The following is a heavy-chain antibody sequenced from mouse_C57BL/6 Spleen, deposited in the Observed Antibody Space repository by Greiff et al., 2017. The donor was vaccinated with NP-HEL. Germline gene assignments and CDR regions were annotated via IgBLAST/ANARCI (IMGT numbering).Heavy chain of an antibody. CDR2: IYPRSGNT. CDR3: ARKDGSSFFAY. Sequence: LLESGAELARPGASVKLSCKASGYTFTSYGISWVKQRTGQGLEWIGEIYPRSGNTYYNEKFKGKATLTADKSSSTAYMELRSLTSEDSAVYFCARKDGSSFFAYWGQGTLVTVSA. J-gene: IGHJ3*01. V-gene: IGHV1-81*01. D-gene: IGHD1-1*01. CDR1: GYTFTSYG.